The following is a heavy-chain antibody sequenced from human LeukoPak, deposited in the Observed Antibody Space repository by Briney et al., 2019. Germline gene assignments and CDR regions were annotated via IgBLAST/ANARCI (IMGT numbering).Heavy chain of an antibody. D-gene: IGHD6-19*01. CDR1: GFTFSSYS. V-gene: IGHV3-21*01. J-gene: IGHJ4*02. Sequence: GGSLRLSCAASGFTFSSYSMNWVRQAPGKGLEWVSSISSSSSYIYYADSVKGRFTISRDNAKNSLYLQMNSLRAEDTAVYYCARDRLAGQWLVGGLDYWGQGTLVTVSS. CDR2: ISSSSSYI. CDR3: ARDRLAGQWLVGGLDY.